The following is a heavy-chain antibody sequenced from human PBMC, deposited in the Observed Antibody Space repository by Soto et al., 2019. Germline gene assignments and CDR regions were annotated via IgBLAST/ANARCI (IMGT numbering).Heavy chain of an antibody. V-gene: IGHV3-48*01. CDR1: GFTFSSFN. D-gene: IGHD2-15*01. Sequence: EVQLVESGGGLVQPGGSLRLSCAASGFTFSSFNMNWVRQAPGKGLEWVSFVTSGGGTIYYADSVKGRFTISRDNAKESLYLQMNSLRAEDTAVYYCARRLGYCSGGSCPTDYWGQGTLVTVSS. J-gene: IGHJ4*02. CDR2: VTSGGGTI. CDR3: ARRLGYCSGGSCPTDY.